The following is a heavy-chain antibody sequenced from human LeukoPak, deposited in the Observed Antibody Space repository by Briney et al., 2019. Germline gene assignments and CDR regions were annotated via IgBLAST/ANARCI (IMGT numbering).Heavy chain of an antibody. J-gene: IGHJ4*02. Sequence: PSETPSLTCSVSGSSISNYYWSWIRQSPGKGLEWIGYIYSTGSTDYNPSLKSRVTISVETSKNQFSLRLSSVTAADTAVYFCARHEGLARPFDYWGQGTLVPVSS. CDR3: ARHEGLARPFDY. CDR1: GSSISNYY. V-gene: IGHV4-59*08. CDR2: IYSTGST. D-gene: IGHD6-19*01.